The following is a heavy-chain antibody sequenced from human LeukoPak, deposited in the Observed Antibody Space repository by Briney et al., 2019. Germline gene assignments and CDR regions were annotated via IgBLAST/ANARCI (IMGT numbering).Heavy chain of an antibody. J-gene: IGHJ6*03. CDR1: GGSFSGYY. CDR3: ARGIQLWFRLYYYYYMDV. Sequence: KPSGTLSLTCAVYGGSFSGYYWSWIRQPPGKGLEWIGEINHSGSTNYNSSLKSRVTISVDTSKNQFSLKLSSVTAADTAVYYCARGIQLWFRLYYYYYMDVWGKGTTVTVSS. CDR2: INHSGST. V-gene: IGHV4-34*01. D-gene: IGHD5-18*01.